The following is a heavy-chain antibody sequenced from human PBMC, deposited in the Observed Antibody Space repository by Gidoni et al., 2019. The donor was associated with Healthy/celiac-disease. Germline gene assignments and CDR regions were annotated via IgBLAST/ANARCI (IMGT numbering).Heavy chain of an antibody. CDR3: AKDLGTVTTVVGGMDV. CDR1: GFTFSSYG. J-gene: IGHJ6*02. V-gene: IGHV3-30*18. D-gene: IGHD4-4*01. CDR2: ISYDGSHK. Sequence: QVQLVESGGGVVQPGRSLRLSCTASGFTFSSYGLHWVRQAPRTGLEWVAVISYDGSHKYYADSVKGRFTISRDNSKHTLYLQMNSLRAEDTAVYYCAKDLGTVTTVVGGMDVWGQGTTVTVSS.